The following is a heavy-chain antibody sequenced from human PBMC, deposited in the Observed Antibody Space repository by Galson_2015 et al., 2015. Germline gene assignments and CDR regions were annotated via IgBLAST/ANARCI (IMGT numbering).Heavy chain of an antibody. CDR2: IYYSGST. V-gene: IGHV4-31*03. CDR3: AGRKYSTGIDY. J-gene: IGHJ4*02. D-gene: IGHD6-25*01. CDR1: GGSISSGGYY. Sequence: TLSLTCTVSGGSISSGGYYWSWIRQLPGKGLEWIGYIYYSGSTYYNPSLKSRITISIDTSKSQFSLKLGSVTAADTAVYYCAGRKYSTGIDYWGQGTLVSVSS.